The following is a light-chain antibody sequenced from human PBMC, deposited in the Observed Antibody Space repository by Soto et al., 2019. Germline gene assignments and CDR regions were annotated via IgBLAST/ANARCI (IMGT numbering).Light chain of an antibody. CDR2: WAS. Sequence: DIVMTQSPDSLVVSLGERATINCKSSQSVLYSPNNKNYLAWYQQKPRQPPKLLIYWASTRESGVPDRFSGSGSGTDFALTISSLQAEDVAVYYCQQYYTTPLTFGGGTKVEIK. V-gene: IGKV4-1*01. CDR3: QQYYTTPLT. J-gene: IGKJ4*01. CDR1: QSVLYSPNNKNY.